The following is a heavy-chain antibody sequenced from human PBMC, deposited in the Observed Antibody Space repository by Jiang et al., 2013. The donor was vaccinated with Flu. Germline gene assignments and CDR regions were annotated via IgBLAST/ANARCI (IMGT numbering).Heavy chain of an antibody. V-gene: IGHV2-5*02. CDR2: IYWDDDK. D-gene: IGHD3-10*01. J-gene: IGHJ3*02. CDR1: GFSLTSTGVG. Sequence: KPTQTLTLTCSISGFSLTSTGVGVAWIRQPPGKALEWLALIYWDDDKRYSPSLKSRITITRDTSRNQVVFTMTSVDPVDTATYYCAHTFHPGNYYFVWSSYDIWAKGRWSPSLQ. CDR3: AHTFHPGNYYFVWSSYDI.